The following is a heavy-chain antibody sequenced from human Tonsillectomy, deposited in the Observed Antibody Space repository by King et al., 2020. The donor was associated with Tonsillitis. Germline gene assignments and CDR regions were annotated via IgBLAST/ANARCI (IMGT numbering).Heavy chain of an antibody. CDR2: ISGIGGNT. CDR1: GFTFSNYA. Sequence: VQLVESGGTLVQPGGSLRLSCAASGFTFSNYAMSWVRQAPGKGLEWVSGISGIGGNTYYADSVKGRFTISRDNFRNTLYLQMNSLRAEDTAVYYCEKESGSYYLIDYWGQGTQVTVPS. J-gene: IGHJ4*02. D-gene: IGHD1-26*01. CDR3: EKESGSYYLIDY. V-gene: IGHV3-23*04.